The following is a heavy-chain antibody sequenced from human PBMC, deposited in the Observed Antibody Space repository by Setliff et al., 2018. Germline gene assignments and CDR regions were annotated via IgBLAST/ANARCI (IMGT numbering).Heavy chain of an antibody. D-gene: IGHD6-19*01. Sequence: TLSLPCTVSGGSISSSSYYWGWIRQPPGKGLEWIGSIYYSGSTYYNPSLKSRVTISVDTSKNQFSLKLSSVTAADTAVYYCARSKSSSGWLNWFDPWGQGTLVTVSS. V-gene: IGHV4-39*07. J-gene: IGHJ5*02. CDR3: ARSKSSSGWLNWFDP. CDR1: GGSISSSSYY. CDR2: IYYSGST.